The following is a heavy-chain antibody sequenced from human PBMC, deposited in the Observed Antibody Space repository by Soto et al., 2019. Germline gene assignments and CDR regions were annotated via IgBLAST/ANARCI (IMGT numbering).Heavy chain of an antibody. CDR3: ARLYGDYNYYYMDV. CDR2: IYYSGST. J-gene: IGHJ6*03. V-gene: IGHV4-31*03. D-gene: IGHD4-17*01. Sequence: PSETLSLTCTVSGGSISSGGYYWSWIRQHPGKGLEWIGYIYYSGSTYYNPSLKSRVTISVDTSKNQFSLKLSSVTAADTAVYYCARLYGDYNYYYMDVWGKGTTVTVSS. CDR1: GGSISSGGYY.